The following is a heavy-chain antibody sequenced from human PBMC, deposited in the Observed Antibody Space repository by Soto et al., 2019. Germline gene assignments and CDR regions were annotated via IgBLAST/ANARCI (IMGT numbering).Heavy chain of an antibody. J-gene: IGHJ4*02. CDR3: ARGRSYRNYDDY. CDR1: EFAFSNYW. V-gene: IGHV3-7*03. Sequence: EVQLVESGGGLVQPGGSLRLSCGASEFAFSNYWMTWVRQAPGKGLEWVANIKEDGSETYYVDSVKGRFTISRDNAKNSLFLQMNSLRAEDTAEYYCARGRSYRNYDDYWGQGTLVTVSS. CDR2: IKEDGSET.